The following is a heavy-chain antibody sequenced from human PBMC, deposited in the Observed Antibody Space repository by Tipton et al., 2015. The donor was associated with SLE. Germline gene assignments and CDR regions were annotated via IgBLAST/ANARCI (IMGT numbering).Heavy chain of an antibody. V-gene: IGHV4-4*07. Sequence: TLSLTCTVSGSSISNYYWSWIRQSAGKGLEWIGRVHTSGSTSYNPSLKSRLTMSVDMSNNQLYLRLSSVTAADTALYYCVRVIVPASRGAFDIWGQGTMVTVPS. CDR3: VRVIVPASRGAFDI. CDR2: VHTSGST. CDR1: GSSISNYY. J-gene: IGHJ3*02. D-gene: IGHD2-2*01.